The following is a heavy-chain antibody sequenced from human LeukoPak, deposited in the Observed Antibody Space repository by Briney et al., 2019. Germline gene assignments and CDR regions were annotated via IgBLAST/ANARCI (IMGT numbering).Heavy chain of an antibody. D-gene: IGHD4-17*01. CDR2: INQSGNT. CDR1: GGSFSGYY. V-gene: IGHV4-34*01. J-gene: IGHJ6*03. Sequence: SETLSLTCASYGGSFSGYYWSWIRQPPGKGLEWIGEINQSGNTNYNPSLKSRVTISVDKSKNRFSLKLTSVTAADTAVYYCARANDYGDPLPRYMDVWGKGTTVTVSS. CDR3: ARANDYGDPLPRYMDV.